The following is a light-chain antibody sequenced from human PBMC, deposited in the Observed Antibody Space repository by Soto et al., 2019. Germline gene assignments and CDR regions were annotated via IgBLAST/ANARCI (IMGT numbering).Light chain of an antibody. CDR3: QQRANWQT. CDR2: DAS. CDR1: QSISSS. V-gene: IGKV3-11*01. Sequence: EIVLTQSPATLSLSPGERASLSCRASQSISSSLAWYQQKPGQAPRLLIYDASNRTTGIPARFSGSGSGTDFTLTISSLEPEDFAVYYCQQRANWQTFGGGTKVEIK. J-gene: IGKJ4*01.